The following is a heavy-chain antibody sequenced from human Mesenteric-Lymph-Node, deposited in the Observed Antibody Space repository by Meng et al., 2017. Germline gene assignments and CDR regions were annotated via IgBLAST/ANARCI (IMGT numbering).Heavy chain of an antibody. V-gene: IGHV3-11*04. CDR3: ARHVYGDSYGF. CDR1: GFTFSDYY. Sequence: QVQLVESGGGLVKAGGSLRLSCAASGFTFSDYYMTWIRQPPGQGLEWIASISPTGGSLYYADSVKGRFSISRDNAKSSLSLQMNSLRVEDTAVYYCARHVYGDSYGFWGQGTLVTVSS. J-gene: IGHJ4*02. D-gene: IGHD4-17*01. CDR2: ISPTGGSL.